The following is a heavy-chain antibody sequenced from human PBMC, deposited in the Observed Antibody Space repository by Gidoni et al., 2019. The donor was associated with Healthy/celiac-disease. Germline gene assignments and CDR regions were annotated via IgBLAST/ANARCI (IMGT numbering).Heavy chain of an antibody. V-gene: IGHV4-34*01. J-gene: IGHJ4*02. CDR1: GGSFSGYY. Sequence: QVQLQQWGAGLLKPSETLSLTCAVYGGSFSGYYWSWIRQPPGKGLEWIGEINHSGSTNYNPSLKSRVTISVDTSKNQFPLKLSSVTAADTAVYYCARGGVARDGYRPHDYWGQGALVTVSS. CDR3: ARGGVARDGYRPHDY. CDR2: INHSGST. D-gene: IGHD5-12*01.